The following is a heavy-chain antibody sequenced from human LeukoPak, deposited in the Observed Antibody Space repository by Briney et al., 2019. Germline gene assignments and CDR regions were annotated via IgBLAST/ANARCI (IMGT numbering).Heavy chain of an antibody. CDR1: GGSISSSSYY. Sequence: KSSETLSLTCAVSGGSISSSSYYWGWIRQPPGKGLEWIGSIYYTGTTYYNPSLKSRVTISVDTSKNQFSLKLSSVTAADTAVYYCARWMVGGYPLFDYWGQGTLVTVSS. CDR3: ARWMVGGYPLFDY. D-gene: IGHD3-10*01. J-gene: IGHJ4*02. V-gene: IGHV4-39*07. CDR2: IYYTGTT.